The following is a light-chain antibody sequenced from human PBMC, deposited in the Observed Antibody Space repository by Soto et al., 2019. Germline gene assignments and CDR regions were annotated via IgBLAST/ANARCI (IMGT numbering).Light chain of an antibody. CDR3: SSYKTTNTYV. CDR1: SSDVGGYNY. CDR2: EVS. V-gene: IGLV2-14*01. J-gene: IGLJ1*01. Sequence: QSALTQPASVSGSPGQSITISCTGTSSDVGGYNYVSWSQHHPGKAPKLMIYEVSHRPSGVSNRFSGSKSGNTASLTISGLQAEDEADYYCSSYKTTNTYVFGTGTKLTVL.